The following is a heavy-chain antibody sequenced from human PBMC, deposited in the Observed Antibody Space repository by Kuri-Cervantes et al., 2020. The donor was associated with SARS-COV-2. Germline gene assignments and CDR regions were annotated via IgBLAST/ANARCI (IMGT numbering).Heavy chain of an antibody. CDR2: MNPNSGNT. CDR3: ATSPPIVGASNWFDP. J-gene: IGHJ5*02. D-gene: IGHD1-26*01. V-gene: IGHV1-8*01. Sequence: ASVKVSCKAPETTFPNYDINWVRQATGQGLEWMGWMNPNSGNTGYAQKFQGRVTMTEDTSTDTAYMELSSLRSEDTAVYYCATSPPIVGASNWFDPWGQGTLVTVSS. CDR1: ETTFPNYD.